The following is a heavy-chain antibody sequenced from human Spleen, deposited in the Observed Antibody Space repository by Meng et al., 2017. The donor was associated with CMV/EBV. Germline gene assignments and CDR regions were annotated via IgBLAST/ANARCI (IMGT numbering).Heavy chain of an antibody. J-gene: IGHJ4*02. V-gene: IGHV3-21*01. D-gene: IGHD5-24*01. CDR1: GFTVSSNY. CDR3: ARMGEMATIGVDY. CDR2: ISRRSNNP. Sequence: GESLKISCAASGFTVSSNYMSWVRQAPGKGLEWVSSISRRSNNPYYADSVKGRFTISRDNAKNSLYLQMNSLRAEDTAVYYCARMGEMATIGVDYWGQGTLVTVSS.